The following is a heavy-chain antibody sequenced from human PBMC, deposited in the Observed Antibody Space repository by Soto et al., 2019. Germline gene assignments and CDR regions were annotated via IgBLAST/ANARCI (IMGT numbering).Heavy chain of an antibody. J-gene: IGHJ6*02. CDR3: ARDLPYDYYGMDV. Sequence: GGSLRLSCAASGFTFSSYSMNWVRQAPGKGLEWGSYISSSSSTIYYADSVKDRFTISRDNAKNSLYLQMNSRRAEDTAVYYCARDLPYDYYGMDVWGQGTTVTVSS. CDR2: ISSSSSTI. V-gene: IGHV3-48*04. CDR1: GFTFSSYS.